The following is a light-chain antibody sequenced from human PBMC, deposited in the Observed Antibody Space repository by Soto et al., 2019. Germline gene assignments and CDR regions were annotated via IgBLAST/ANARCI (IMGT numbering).Light chain of an antibody. J-gene: IGKJ4*01. CDR3: QQHNSYPLT. Sequence: DIQLTQSPSFLSASVGDRVTITCRASQGISSYLAWYQQKPGKAPKLLIYAASTLQSGVPSRFSGSGSGTAFTLTINSLQPEDFGTYYCQQHNSYPLTFGGGTKVEIK. CDR2: AAS. V-gene: IGKV1-9*01. CDR1: QGISSY.